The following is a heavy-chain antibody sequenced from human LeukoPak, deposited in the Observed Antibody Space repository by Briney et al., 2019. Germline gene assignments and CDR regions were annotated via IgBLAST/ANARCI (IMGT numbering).Heavy chain of an antibody. Sequence: GGSLRLSCAASGFTFSSYWMSWVRRAPGKGLEWVANIKQDGSEKYYVDSVKGRFPISRDNAKNSLYLQMNSLRAENTAVYYCARAFGGFTRHTTAYFDYWGQGTLVTVSS. CDR3: ARAFGGFTRHTTAYFDY. D-gene: IGHD2-15*01. V-gene: IGHV3-7*01. J-gene: IGHJ4*02. CDR1: GFTFSSYW. CDR2: IKQDGSEK.